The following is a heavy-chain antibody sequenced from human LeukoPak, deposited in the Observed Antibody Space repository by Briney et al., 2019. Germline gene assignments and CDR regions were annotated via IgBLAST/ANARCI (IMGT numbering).Heavy chain of an antibody. CDR3: ARRADYCSSTTCPIDY. CDR1: GYRFTSYW. Sequence: GESLKIFCKGSGYRFTSYWIGWVRQMPGKGLEWMGVICPGDSDTRYSPSFQGQVTISADKSISTAYLQWSSLKASDTAMYYCARRADYCSSTTCPIDYWGQGTLVTVSS. V-gene: IGHV5-51*01. CDR2: ICPGDSDT. J-gene: IGHJ4*02. D-gene: IGHD2-2*01.